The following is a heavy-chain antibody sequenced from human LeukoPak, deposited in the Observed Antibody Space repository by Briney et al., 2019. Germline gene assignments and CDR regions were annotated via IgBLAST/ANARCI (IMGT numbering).Heavy chain of an antibody. CDR1: GFTFSSYA. Sequence: PGGSLRLSCAASGFTFSSYAMSWVRQGPGKGLEWVSAISVCGNTYHADSVKGRFTISRDSYENTLYLQMNSLRAEDAAVYYCAKAPVTTCSGAYCYPFDYWGQGTLVTVSS. V-gene: IGHV3-23*01. CDR2: ISVCGNT. J-gene: IGHJ4*02. CDR3: AKAPVTTCSGAYCYPFDY. D-gene: IGHD2-15*01.